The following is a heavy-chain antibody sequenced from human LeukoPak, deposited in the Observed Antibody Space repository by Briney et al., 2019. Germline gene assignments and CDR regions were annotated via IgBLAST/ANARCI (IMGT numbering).Heavy chain of an antibody. CDR1: GYTFTSYD. Sequence: GASVKVSCKASGYTFTSYDINWVRQATGQGLEWMGWINPNSGGTNYAQKFQGRVTMTRDTSISTAYMELSRLRSDDTAVYYCARESTRNDYWGQGTLVTVSS. CDR3: ARESTRNDY. CDR2: INPNSGGT. V-gene: IGHV1-2*02. D-gene: IGHD2-2*01. J-gene: IGHJ4*02.